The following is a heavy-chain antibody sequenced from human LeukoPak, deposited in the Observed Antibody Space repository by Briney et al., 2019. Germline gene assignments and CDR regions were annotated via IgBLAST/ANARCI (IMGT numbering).Heavy chain of an antibody. CDR2: ISSSSSYK. CDR1: GFIFSDYY. D-gene: IGHD5-24*01. V-gene: IGHV3-11*05. Sequence: TGGSLILSCEASGFIFSDYYMSWIRQAPGKGLEWVSYISSSSSYKNYADSAKGRFTISRDDPKNSLYLQMNSLRAEDTAVYYCARASMRMATAGLVDYWGQGTLVTVSS. J-gene: IGHJ4*02. CDR3: ARASMRMATAGLVDY.